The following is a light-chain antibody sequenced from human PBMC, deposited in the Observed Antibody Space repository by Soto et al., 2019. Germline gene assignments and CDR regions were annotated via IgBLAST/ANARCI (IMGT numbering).Light chain of an antibody. J-gene: IGKJ4*01. CDR3: QQRSNWPLT. CDR2: DAS. Sequence: EIVMTQSPATLSVSPGETATLSCRASQSVSYNLAWYQQKPGQAPRLLIYDASNRATGIPARFSGSGSGTDFTLTISSLEPEDFAVYYCQQRSNWPLTFGGGTKVEIK. V-gene: IGKV3-11*01. CDR1: QSVSYN.